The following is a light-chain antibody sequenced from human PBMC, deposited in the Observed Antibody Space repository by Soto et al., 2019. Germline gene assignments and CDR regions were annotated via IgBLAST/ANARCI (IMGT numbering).Light chain of an antibody. J-gene: IGKJ1*01. CDR1: QSISSY. Sequence: EIVLTQSPATLSLSPGERATLSCRASQSISSYLVCCQQQTGQAPRLLIYDSSTSAAGIPARFSGSGSGTDFTLTSSSLEPEDFATYYCQQRSNWPRTFGQGTKVDI. V-gene: IGKV3-11*01. CDR3: QQRSNWPRT. CDR2: DSS.